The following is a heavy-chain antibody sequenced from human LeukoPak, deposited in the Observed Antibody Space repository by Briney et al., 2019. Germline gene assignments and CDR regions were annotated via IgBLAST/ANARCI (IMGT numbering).Heavy chain of an antibody. D-gene: IGHD6-6*01. CDR3: AKDVDSSADY. J-gene: IGHJ4*02. Sequence: GGSLRLSCAASGFTFSSYALSWVRQAPGKGLEWVAFIRYDGSNKYYADSVKGRFTISRDNSKNTLYLQMNSLRAEDTAVYYCAKDVDSSADYWGQGTLVTVSS. CDR2: IRYDGSNK. CDR1: GFTFSSYA. V-gene: IGHV3-30*02.